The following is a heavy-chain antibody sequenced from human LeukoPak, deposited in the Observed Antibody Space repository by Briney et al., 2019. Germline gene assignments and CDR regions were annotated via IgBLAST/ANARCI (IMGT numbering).Heavy chain of an antibody. J-gene: IGHJ4*02. D-gene: IGHD2-8*01. V-gene: IGHV3-74*01. CDR3: AGGYCANGECYDLFEY. CDR1: GFTFSSYW. Sequence: GGSLRLACAASGFTFSSYWMHWVRQAPGKGLVWVSRINSDGSSTSYADSVKGRFTISRDNAKNTLYLQMNSLRAEDTAVYYCAGGYCANGECYDLFEYWGQGALVTVSS. CDR2: INSDGSST.